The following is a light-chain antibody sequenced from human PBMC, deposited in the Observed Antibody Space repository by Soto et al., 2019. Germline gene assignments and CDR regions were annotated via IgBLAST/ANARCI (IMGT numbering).Light chain of an antibody. CDR1: QSVSNNY. J-gene: IGKJ1*01. V-gene: IGKV3-20*01. CDR3: QQYGSSRT. CDR2: GAS. Sequence: EIVLTQSPGTLSLSPGERATLSCRASQSVSNNYLAWYQQKPGQAPRLLIYGASSRATGIPDRFSGGGSGTDFTLTISRLEPEDFAVYYWQQYGSSRTFGQGTKVDI.